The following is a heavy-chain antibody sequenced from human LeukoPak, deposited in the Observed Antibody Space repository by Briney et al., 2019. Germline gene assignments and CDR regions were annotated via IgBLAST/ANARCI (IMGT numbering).Heavy chain of an antibody. V-gene: IGHV4-4*07. CDR3: ARDGYCGSSTCYDY. CDR1: GGSISSHY. D-gene: IGHD2-2*01. Sequence: PSETLSLSCTVSGGSISSHYWSWIRQPAGKGLEWVGRIYSTGSTNYNPSLKSRVTMSVDTSKNQFSLKLSSVTAADTAVYYCARDGYCGSSTCYDYWGQGTLVTVYS. J-gene: IGHJ4*02. CDR2: IYSTGST.